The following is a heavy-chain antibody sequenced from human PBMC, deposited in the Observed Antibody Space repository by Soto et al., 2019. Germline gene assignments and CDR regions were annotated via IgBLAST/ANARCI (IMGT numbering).Heavy chain of an antibody. V-gene: IGHV1-18*01. J-gene: IGHJ4*02. CDR2: ISAYNGNT. CDR1: GYTFTSCG. Sequence: SVKVSWKASGYTFTSCGRSCVRRAPGQGLEWMGWISAYNGNTNYAQKLQGRVTMTTDTSTSTAYMELRSLRSDDTAVYYCARGAPEKWLQADYWGQGTLVTLSS. D-gene: IGHD5-12*01. CDR3: ARGAPEKWLQADY.